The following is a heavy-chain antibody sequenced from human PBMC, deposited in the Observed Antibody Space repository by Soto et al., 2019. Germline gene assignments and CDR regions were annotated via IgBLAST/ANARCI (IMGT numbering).Heavy chain of an antibody. CDR3: AKEHTVVIRYAFDI. D-gene: IGHD2-21*01. J-gene: IGHJ3*02. CDR2: ISDSGTGT. CDR1: GFTFSSYA. Sequence: EVQLLESGGGLVQPGGSLRLSCAASGFTFSSYAMYWVRQAPGNGLAWVSGISDSGTGTYYADSVKGRFTISRDNSKNTVYLQMKSLRAEDTAVYYCAKEHTVVIRYAFDIWGQGTMVNVSS. V-gene: IGHV3-23*01.